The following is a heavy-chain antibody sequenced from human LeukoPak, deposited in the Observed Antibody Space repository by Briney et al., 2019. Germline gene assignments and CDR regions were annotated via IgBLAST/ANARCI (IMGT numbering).Heavy chain of an antibody. CDR1: GYSFTSYW. CDR3: ARRFGKIAVAGNEDY. CDR2: IYPGDSDT. Sequence: GESLKISCKDSGYSFTSYWIGWLRHMPGEDLEWMGIIYPGDSDTRYSPSLQGQVTISADKSISTAYLQWSSLKASDTAMYYSARRFGKIAVAGNEDYWGQGTLVTVSS. V-gene: IGHV5-51*01. D-gene: IGHD6-19*01. J-gene: IGHJ4*02.